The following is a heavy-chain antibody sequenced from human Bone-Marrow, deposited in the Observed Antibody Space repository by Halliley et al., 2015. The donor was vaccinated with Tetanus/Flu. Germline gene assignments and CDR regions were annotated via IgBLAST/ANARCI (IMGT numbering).Heavy chain of an antibody. V-gene: IGHV4-38-2*02. J-gene: IGHJ4*02. CDR1: GYPISSGHY. D-gene: IGHD5-12*01. CDR2: IYRSGST. CDR3: ARAGRIGYETPFDL. Sequence: TLSLTCTVSGYPISSGHYWGWIRQPPGKGLEWIGSIYRSGSTYYHPSLKRRVTISVDMSKNQFSLNLNSVTDADTAVYYCARAGRIGYETPFDLWGQGTLVTVSS.